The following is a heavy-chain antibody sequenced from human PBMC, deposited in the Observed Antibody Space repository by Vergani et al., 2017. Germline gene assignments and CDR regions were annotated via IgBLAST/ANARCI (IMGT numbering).Heavy chain of an antibody. CDR3: ARDHGVWDYYYYMDV. D-gene: IGHD6-13*01. CDR1: GFTFSSYA. J-gene: IGHJ6*03. V-gene: IGHV3-48*01. Sequence: EVQLLESGGGLVQPGGSLRLSCAASGFTFSSYAMSWVRQAPGKGLEWVSYISSSSSTIYYADSVKGRFTISRDNAKNSLYLQMNSLRAEDTAVYYCARDHGVWDYYYYMDVWGKGTTVTVSS. CDR2: ISSSSSTI.